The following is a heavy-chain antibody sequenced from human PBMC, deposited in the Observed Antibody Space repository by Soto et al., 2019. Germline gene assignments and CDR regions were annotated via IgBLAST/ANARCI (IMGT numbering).Heavy chain of an antibody. Sequence: EVQLVQSGAEVKKPGESLKISCKGSGYSFTSYWIAWVRQMPGKGLGWMGIIYPGDSDTRYSPSFQGQVTISADVSTSTAYLQWSSLRATDTAIYYCARRLDGSAYYLRDWGQGTLVTVSS. CDR1: GYSFTSYW. D-gene: IGHD3-22*01. CDR2: IYPGDSDT. V-gene: IGHV5-51*03. J-gene: IGHJ4*02. CDR3: ARRLDGSAYYLRD.